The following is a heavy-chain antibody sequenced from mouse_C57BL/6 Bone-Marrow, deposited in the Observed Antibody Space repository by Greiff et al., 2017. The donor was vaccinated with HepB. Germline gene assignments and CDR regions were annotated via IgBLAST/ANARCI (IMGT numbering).Heavy chain of an antibody. V-gene: IGHV1-18*01. D-gene: IGHD1-1*01. Sequence: VQLQQSGPELVKPGASVKIPCKASGYTFTDYNMDWVKQSHGKSLEWIGDSNPNNGGTIYNQKFKGKATLTVDKSSSTAYMELRSLTSEDTAVYYCAILYYGSSFFDYWGQGTTLTVSS. J-gene: IGHJ2*01. CDR1: GYTFTDYN. CDR3: AILYYGSSFFDY. CDR2: SNPNNGGT.